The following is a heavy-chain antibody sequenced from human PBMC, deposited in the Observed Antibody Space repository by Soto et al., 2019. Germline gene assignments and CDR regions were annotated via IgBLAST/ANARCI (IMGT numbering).Heavy chain of an antibody. D-gene: IGHD2-2*01. V-gene: IGHV4-30-2*01. Sequence: SETLSLTCAVSGGSISSGGYSWSWIRQPPGKGLEWIGYIYHSGSTHYNPSLKSRVTISVDTSKNQFSLKLSSVTAADTAVYYCARHAPYCSSTSHCAYGMDVWGQGTTVTVSS. CDR2: IYHSGST. CDR3: ARHAPYCSSTSHCAYGMDV. CDR1: GGSISSGGYS. J-gene: IGHJ6*02.